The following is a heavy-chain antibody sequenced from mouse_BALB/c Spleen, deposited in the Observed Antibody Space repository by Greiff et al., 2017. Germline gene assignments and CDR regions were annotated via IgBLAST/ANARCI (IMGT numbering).Heavy chain of an antibody. CDR1: GYSITSDYA. Sequence: EVKLLESGPGLVKPSQSLSLTCTVTGYSITSDYAWNWIRQFPGNKLEWMGYISYSGSTSYNPSLKSRISITRDTSKNQFFLQLNSVTTEDTATYYCARHYGYDDYAMDYWGQGTSVTVSS. V-gene: IGHV3-2*02. CDR3: ARHYGYDDYAMDY. D-gene: IGHD2-2*01. J-gene: IGHJ4*01. CDR2: ISYSGST.